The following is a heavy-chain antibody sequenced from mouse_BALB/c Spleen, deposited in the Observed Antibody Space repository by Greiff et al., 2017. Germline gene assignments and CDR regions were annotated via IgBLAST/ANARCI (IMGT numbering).Heavy chain of an antibody. D-gene: IGHD2-3*01. J-gene: IGHJ4*01. CDR2: ISSGGSYT. V-gene: IGHV5-6*01. CDR1: GFTFSSYG. Sequence: EVNVVESGGDLVKPGGSLKLSCAASGFTFSSYGMSWVRQTPDKRLEWVATISSGGSYTYYPDSVKGRFTISRDNAKNTLYLQMSSLKSEDTAMYYCARPLYDGYYGDYAMDYWGQGTSVTVSS. CDR3: ARPLYDGYYGDYAMDY.